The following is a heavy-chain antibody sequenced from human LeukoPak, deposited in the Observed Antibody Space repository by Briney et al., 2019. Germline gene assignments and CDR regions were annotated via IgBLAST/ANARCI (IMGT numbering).Heavy chain of an antibody. V-gene: IGHV4-30-4*08. D-gene: IGHD3-22*01. CDR2: IYYSGST. CDR3: ARESAAYDSSGSPYYYYMDV. CDR1: GGSISSGDYY. Sequence: PSETLSLTCTVSGGSISSGDYYWSWIRQPPGKGLEWIGYIYYSGSTYYNPSLKSRVTISVDTSKNQFSLKLSSVTAADTAVYYCARESAAYDSSGSPYYYYMDVWGKGTTVTVSS. J-gene: IGHJ6*03.